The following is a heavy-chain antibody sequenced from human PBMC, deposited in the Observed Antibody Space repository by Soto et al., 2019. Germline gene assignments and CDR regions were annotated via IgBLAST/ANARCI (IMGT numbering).Heavy chain of an antibody. CDR2: IYWDGDE. CDR1: GFSVSTSGVG. J-gene: IGHJ6*02. Sequence: QITLKESGPTLVKPTQTLTLTCTFSGFSVSTSGVGVAWIRQPPVKALEWLALIYWDGDERYSPFLQSRVTITKDTSKNQVVLIMTNMDPVDTATYYCAHKGGRGAAMDVWGQGTTVTVSS. V-gene: IGHV2-5*02. CDR3: AHKGGRGAAMDV. D-gene: IGHD2-15*01.